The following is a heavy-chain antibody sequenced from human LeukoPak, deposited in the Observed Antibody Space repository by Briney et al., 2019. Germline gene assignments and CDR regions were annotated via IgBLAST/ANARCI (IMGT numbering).Heavy chain of an antibody. CDR3: ARDPPDWTDGYCVLGLDY. CDR1: GFAFSTHS. Sequence: GGSLRLSCAASGFAFSTHSLNWLRQSPGKGLEWVSYISGSSNAIHYSDSVRGRFTASRDNAKNSLYLQMNNLRVDDTAVYYCARDPPDWTDGYCVLGLDYWGRGTLVTVSS. CDR2: ISGSSNAI. V-gene: IGHV3-48*04. D-gene: IGHD5-18*01. J-gene: IGHJ4*02.